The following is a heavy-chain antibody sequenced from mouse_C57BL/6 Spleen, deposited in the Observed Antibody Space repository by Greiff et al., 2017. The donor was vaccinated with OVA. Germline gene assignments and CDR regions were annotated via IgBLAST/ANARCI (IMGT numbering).Heavy chain of an antibody. D-gene: IGHD1-2*01. CDR1: GFTFSDYY. V-gene: IGHV5-16*01. CDR3: ARGGAHYDGNYYAMDY. CDR2: INYDGSST. Sequence: EVKLVESEGGLVQPGSSMKLSCTASGFTFSDYYMAWVRQVPEKGLEWVANINYDGSSTYYLDSLKSRFIISRDNAKNILYLQMSRLKSEDTATYYCARGGAHYDGNYYAMDYCGQGTSVTVSS. J-gene: IGHJ4*01.